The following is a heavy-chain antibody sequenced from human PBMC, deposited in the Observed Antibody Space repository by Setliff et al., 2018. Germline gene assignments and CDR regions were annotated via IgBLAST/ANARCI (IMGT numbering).Heavy chain of an antibody. CDR2: ISGSSSDI. J-gene: IGHJ6*03. CDR3: ARAVTIFGVVTPIYFYYMDV. D-gene: IGHD3-3*01. V-gene: IGHV3-21*01. Sequence: RLSCAASGFIFNNYIMTWVRQAPGKGLEWVASISGSSSDIYYADSVKGRFSISRDNAKNSLYLQMNSLRAEDTALFYCARAVTIFGVVTPIYFYYMDVWGKGTTVTVSS. CDR1: GFIFNNYI.